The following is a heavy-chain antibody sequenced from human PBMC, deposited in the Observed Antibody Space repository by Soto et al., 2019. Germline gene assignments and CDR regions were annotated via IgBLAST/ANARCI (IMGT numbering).Heavy chain of an antibody. J-gene: IGHJ6*02. D-gene: IGHD2-15*01. Sequence: GASVKVSCKASGYTFTSYDINWVRQATGQGLEWMGWMNPNSGNTGYAQKFQGRVTMTRNTSISTAYMELSSLRSEDTAVYYCARGYNLDYSGGSCYPAMDVWGQGTTVTVSS. CDR3: ARGYNLDYSGGSCYPAMDV. V-gene: IGHV1-8*01. CDR1: GYTFTSYD. CDR2: MNPNSGNT.